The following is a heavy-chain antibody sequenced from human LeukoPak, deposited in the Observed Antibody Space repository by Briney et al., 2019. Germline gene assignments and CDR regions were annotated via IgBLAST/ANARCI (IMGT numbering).Heavy chain of an antibody. Sequence: SETLSLTCTVSGVSISSYYWSWIRQPAGKGLGWIGRIYTSGSTNYNPSLKSRVTMSVDTSKNQFSLKLSSVTAADTAVYYCAREGDYGDYFDYWGQGTLVTVSS. CDR3: AREGDYGDYFDY. D-gene: IGHD4-17*01. CDR1: GVSISSYY. V-gene: IGHV4-4*07. CDR2: IYTSGST. J-gene: IGHJ4*02.